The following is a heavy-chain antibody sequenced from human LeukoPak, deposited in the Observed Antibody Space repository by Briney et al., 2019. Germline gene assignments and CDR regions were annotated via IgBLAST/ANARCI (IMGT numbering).Heavy chain of an antibody. D-gene: IGHD1-26*01. Sequence: PGGSLRLSCAASGFAFNSYAMSWVRQAPGKGLEWVSSISGSTGNTYYADSVKGRLIISRANSKNTLYLQMNSLSAEDTAVYYCTTRGGSFSIFDYWGQGTLVTVSS. V-gene: IGHV3-23*01. CDR1: GFAFNSYA. CDR2: ISGSTGNT. J-gene: IGHJ4*02. CDR3: TTRGGSFSIFDY.